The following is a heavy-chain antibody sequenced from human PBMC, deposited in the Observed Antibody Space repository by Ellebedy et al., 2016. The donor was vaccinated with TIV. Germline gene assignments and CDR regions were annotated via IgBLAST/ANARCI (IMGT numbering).Heavy chain of an antibody. V-gene: IGHV4-59*08. CDR3: AKHSSNTMVEEDAFDI. D-gene: IGHD3-10*01. CDR1: GDSISSYY. J-gene: IGHJ3*02. Sequence: MPSETLSLTCTVSGDSISSYYWSWIRQPPGKGLEWIGYIYYSGSTHYNPSLKSRVTISVDTSKTQFSLTLSSVTAADTAVYYCAKHSSNTMVEEDAFDIWGQGTMVTVSS. CDR2: IYYSGST.